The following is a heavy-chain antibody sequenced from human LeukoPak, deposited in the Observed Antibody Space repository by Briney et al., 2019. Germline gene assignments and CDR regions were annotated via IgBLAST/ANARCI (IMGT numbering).Heavy chain of an antibody. V-gene: IGHV3-23*01. CDR1: AFTFSSYA. D-gene: IGHD1-20*01. CDR3: ARERTPYNWNDDAFDI. Sequence: PGGSLRLTCAASAFTFSSYAMSWVRQAPGKGLEWVSSINGNGGSTYYADSVKGRFTISRDNAKNSLYLQMNSLRAEDTAVYYCARERTPYNWNDDAFDIWGQGTMVTVSS. J-gene: IGHJ3*02. CDR2: INGNGGST.